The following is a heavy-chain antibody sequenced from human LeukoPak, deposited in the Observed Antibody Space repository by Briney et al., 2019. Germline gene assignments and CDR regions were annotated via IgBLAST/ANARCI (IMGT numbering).Heavy chain of an antibody. J-gene: IGHJ4*02. V-gene: IGHV5-51*01. D-gene: IGHD6-19*01. CDR3: ARCSSGWYYFDY. Sequence: GESLKISCMGSGYSFSNYWIGWVRQMPGKGLEWMGIIYPGDSETKYSPSFQGQVTISADKSFSTAYLQWSSLKASDTAMYYCARCSSGWYYFDYWGQGTLVTVSS. CDR2: IYPGDSET. CDR1: GYSFSNYW.